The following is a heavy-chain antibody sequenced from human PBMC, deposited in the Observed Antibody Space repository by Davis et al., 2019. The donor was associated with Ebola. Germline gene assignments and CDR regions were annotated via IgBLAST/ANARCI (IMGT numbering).Heavy chain of an antibody. Sequence: ASVKVSCKASGYTFNSFDIHWVRQATGQGLEWMGRINPNSGGTNYAQKFQGRVTMTRDTSIGTAYMELSRLRSDDTAVYYCARPGGDPDYGMDVWGKGTTVTVSS. CDR1: GYTFNSFD. CDR2: INPNSGGT. J-gene: IGHJ6*04. D-gene: IGHD2-21*02. V-gene: IGHV1-2*06. CDR3: ARPGGDPDYGMDV.